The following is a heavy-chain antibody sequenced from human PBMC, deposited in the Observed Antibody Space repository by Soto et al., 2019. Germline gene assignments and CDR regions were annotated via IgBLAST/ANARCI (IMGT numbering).Heavy chain of an antibody. V-gene: IGHV3-33*01. CDR2: IWYDGNNK. CDR1: GFAFSSYG. Sequence: QVQLVESGGGVVQPGRSLRLSCAASGFAFSSYGIHWVRQAPGKGLEWVAFIWYDGNNKYYADSVKGRVTISRDNSKNALYLQMDSLRAEDTAVYYCARDGGSGTPLVWFDPWGQGTLVTVSS. J-gene: IGHJ5*02. CDR3: ARDGGSGTPLVWFDP. D-gene: IGHD1-7*01.